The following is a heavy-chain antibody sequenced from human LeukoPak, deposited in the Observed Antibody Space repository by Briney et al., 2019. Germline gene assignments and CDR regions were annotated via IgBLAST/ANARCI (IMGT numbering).Heavy chain of an antibody. CDR2: VSYSGRP. J-gene: IGHJ5*02. Sequence: SETLSLTCIVSGGSVGSSPYYWAWVRQPPGRELDWIGSVSYSGRPSYTPSLESRVTISVDTSKNQFSLKLNSVTAADTAVYYCARGFTLLDPWGQGTLVTVSS. D-gene: IGHD2/OR15-2a*01. CDR1: GGSVGSSPYY. CDR3: ARGFTLLDP. V-gene: IGHV4-39*07.